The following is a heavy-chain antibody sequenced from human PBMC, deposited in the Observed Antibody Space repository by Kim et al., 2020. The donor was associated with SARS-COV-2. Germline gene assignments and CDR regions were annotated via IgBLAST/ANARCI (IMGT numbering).Heavy chain of an antibody. CDR3: AEDLGSRGMDA. D-gene: IGHD3-10*01. CDR2: ISGSGGST. Sequence: GGSLRLSCAASGFTFSSYAISWVRQAPGKGLEWVSVISGSGGSTYYADSVKGRFTISRDNSKNTLYLQMNSLRAEDTAVYYCAEDLGSRGMDAWGQGTTVTVSS. V-gene: IGHV3-23*01. J-gene: IGHJ6*02. CDR1: GFTFSSYA.